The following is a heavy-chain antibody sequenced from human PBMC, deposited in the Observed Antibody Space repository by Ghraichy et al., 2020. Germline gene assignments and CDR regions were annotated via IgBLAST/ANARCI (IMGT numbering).Heavy chain of an antibody. V-gene: IGHV3-48*04. J-gene: IGHJ5*02. CDR2: ISSTSGTM. Sequence: SCAASGITFSSYSMNWVRQAPGERLEWISYISSTSGTMYYADSVKGRFAIFRDNAKNSLYLQMNSLRVEDTAVYYCARYDTQIGWFDPWGQGTLVTVSS. D-gene: IGHD3-22*01. CDR3: ARYDTQIGWFDP. CDR1: GITFSSYS.